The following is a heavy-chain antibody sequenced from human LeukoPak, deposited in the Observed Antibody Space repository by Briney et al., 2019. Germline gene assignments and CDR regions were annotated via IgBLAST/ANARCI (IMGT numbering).Heavy chain of an antibody. Sequence: GGSLRLSCAASGFTVSSNYMSWVRQAPGKGLEWVSVIYSGGSTYYADSVKGRFTISRDNSKNTLYLQMNSLRAEDTAVYYCARVEGGYSYGYLDYRGQGTLVTVSS. V-gene: IGHV3-53*01. CDR2: IYSGGST. CDR3: ARVEGGYSYGYLDY. CDR1: GFTVSSNY. D-gene: IGHD5-18*01. J-gene: IGHJ4*02.